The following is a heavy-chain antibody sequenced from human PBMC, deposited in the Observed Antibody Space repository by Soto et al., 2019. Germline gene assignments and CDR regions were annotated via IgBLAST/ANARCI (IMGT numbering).Heavy chain of an antibody. CDR1: GGTFSSYP. CDR3: ARRDSHGYFRYFDN. V-gene: IGHV1-69*06. Sequence: QVQLVQSGAEVKRPGSSVKVSCKASGGTFSSYPISWVRQAPGQGLEWMGGTNGNLGTGNYAQKFRGRLTIPTDISTTTVYMELSSLTSEDTAVYYCARRDSHGYFRYFDNWGQGTLVTVSS. D-gene: IGHD4-17*01. J-gene: IGHJ4*02. CDR2: TNGNLGTG.